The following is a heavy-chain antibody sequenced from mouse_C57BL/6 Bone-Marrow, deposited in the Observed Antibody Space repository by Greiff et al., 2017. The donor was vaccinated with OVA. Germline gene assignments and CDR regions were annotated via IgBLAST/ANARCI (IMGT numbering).Heavy chain of an antibody. CDR2: ISYSGST. J-gene: IGHJ2*01. CDR1: GYSITSGYD. D-gene: IGHD1-1*01. CDR3: ARELRFYYFDY. Sequence: DVKLVESGPGMVKPSQSLSLTCTVTGYSITSGYDWHWIRHFPGNKLEWMGYISYSGSTNYNPSLKSRISITHDTSKNHFFLKLNAVTTDDTATYYCARELRFYYFDYWGQGTTLTVSS. V-gene: IGHV3-1*01.